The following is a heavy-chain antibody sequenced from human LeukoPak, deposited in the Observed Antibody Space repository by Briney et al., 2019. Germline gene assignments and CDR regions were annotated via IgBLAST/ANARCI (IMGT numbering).Heavy chain of an antibody. V-gene: IGHV3-23*01. J-gene: IGHJ4*02. Sequence: GGSLRLSCAASGFTFSSYAMSWVRQAPGKGLAWVSAISGSGGSTYYADSVKGRFTISRDNSKNTLYLQMNSLRAEDTAVYYCAKDLLAPYEFWSAPFCYCCQGTLLTVSS. D-gene: IGHD3-3*01. CDR2: ISGSGGST. CDR1: GFTFSSYA. CDR3: AKDLLAPYEFWSAPFCY.